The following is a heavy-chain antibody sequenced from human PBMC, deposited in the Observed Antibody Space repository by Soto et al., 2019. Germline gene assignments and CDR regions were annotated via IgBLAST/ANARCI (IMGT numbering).Heavy chain of an antibody. Sequence: SVKGSWKGSSYTFTSNGISWVRQAPGQGLEWMGWISAYNGNTNYAQKLQGRVTMTTDTSTSTAYMELRSLRSDDTAVYYCASTMIVSDAFDIWGQGTMVTVSS. CDR2: ISAYNGNT. V-gene: IGHV1-18*04. D-gene: IGHD3-22*01. CDR1: SYTFTSNG. CDR3: ASTMIVSDAFDI. J-gene: IGHJ3*02.